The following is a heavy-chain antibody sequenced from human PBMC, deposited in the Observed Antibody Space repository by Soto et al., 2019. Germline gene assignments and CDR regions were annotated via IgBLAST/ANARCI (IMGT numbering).Heavy chain of an antibody. CDR2: INHSGST. CDR1: GGSFSGYY. Sequence: SETLSLTCAAYGGSFSGYYWSWIRQPPGKGLEWIGEINHSGSTNYNPSLKSRVTISVDTSKNQFSLKLCSVTAADTAVYYCARVVGRVTSIHYYYYYGMDVWGQGTTVTV. D-gene: IGHD2-15*01. CDR3: ARVVGRVTSIHYYYYYGMDV. V-gene: IGHV4-34*01. J-gene: IGHJ6*02.